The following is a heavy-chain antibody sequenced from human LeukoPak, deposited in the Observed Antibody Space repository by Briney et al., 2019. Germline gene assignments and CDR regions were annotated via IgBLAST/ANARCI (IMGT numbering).Heavy chain of an antibody. J-gene: IGHJ4*02. CDR3: ARGSPGDY. CDR2: INEDASTI. V-gene: IGHV3-74*01. CDR1: GFMFSRYW. Sequence: GGSLRLSCAASGFMFSRYWMHWVRQVPGKGLEWVARINEDASTITYADSVKGRFTISRDNAKNTLYLQMNSLRAEDTAVYYCARGSPGDYWGQGTLVTVSS.